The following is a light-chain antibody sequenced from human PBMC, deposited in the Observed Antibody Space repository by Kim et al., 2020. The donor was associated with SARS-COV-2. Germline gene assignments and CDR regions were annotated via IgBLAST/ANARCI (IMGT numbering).Light chain of an antibody. J-gene: IGLJ1*01. CDR1: IIGSKN. CDR2: RDS. V-gene: IGLV3-9*01. CDR3: QVWDSSTYV. Sequence: SYELTQPLSVSVALGQTARITCGGNIIGSKNVHWYQQKPGQAPLLVIYRDSHRPSGIPERFSGSNSGNTATLTISRAQAGDEADYYCQVWDSSTYVFGTG.